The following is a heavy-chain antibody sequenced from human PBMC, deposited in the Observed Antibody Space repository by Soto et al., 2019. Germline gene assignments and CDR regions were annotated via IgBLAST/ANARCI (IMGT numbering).Heavy chain of an antibody. Sequence: GGSLRLSCAASGFTFNSYAMSWVRQAPGKGLEWVSTLSETGGTTYYADSVKGRFTISRDNSKNTLYLQMNSLRAEDTAVYYCAKEGSDYEEYFQHWGQGTLVTVSS. CDR3: AKEGSDYEEYFQH. CDR2: LSETGGTT. V-gene: IGHV3-23*01. D-gene: IGHD5-12*01. CDR1: GFTFNSYA. J-gene: IGHJ1*01.